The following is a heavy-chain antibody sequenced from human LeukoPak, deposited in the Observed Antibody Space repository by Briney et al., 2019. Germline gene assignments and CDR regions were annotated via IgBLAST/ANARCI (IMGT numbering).Heavy chain of an antibody. J-gene: IGHJ6*03. Sequence: GGSLRLSCAASGFTFSSYGMHWVRQAPGKGLEWVAFIRYDGSNKYYADFVKGRFTISRDNSKNTLYLQMNSLTPEDTAVYYCANGRDYGDYIDYYYYYMDVWGKGTTVTVSS. CDR2: IRYDGSNK. CDR1: GFTFSSYG. V-gene: IGHV3-30*02. CDR3: ANGRDYGDYIDYYYYYMDV. D-gene: IGHD4-17*01.